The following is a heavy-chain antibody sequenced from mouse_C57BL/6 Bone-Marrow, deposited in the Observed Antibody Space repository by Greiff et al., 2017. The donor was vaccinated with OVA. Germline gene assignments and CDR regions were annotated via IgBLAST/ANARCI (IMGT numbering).Heavy chain of an antibody. Sequence: EVQLQQSGAELVRPGASVKLSCTASGFNIKDDYMHWVKQRPEQGLEWIGWIDRENGDTEYASKFQGKATITADTSSSTAYLQLSSLTSEDTAVYYCTTYYYGSRTWFAYWGQGTLVTVSA. CDR3: TTYYYGSRTWFAY. D-gene: IGHD1-1*01. CDR2: IDRENGDT. CDR1: GFNIKDDY. V-gene: IGHV14-4*01. J-gene: IGHJ3*01.